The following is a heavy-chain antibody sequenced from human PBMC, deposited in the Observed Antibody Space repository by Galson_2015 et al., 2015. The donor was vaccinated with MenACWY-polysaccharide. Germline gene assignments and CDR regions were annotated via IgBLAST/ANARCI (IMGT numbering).Heavy chain of an antibody. D-gene: IGHD3-9*01. V-gene: IGHV3-9*01. CDR3: TKNTRYFDWFDAFGI. Sequence: SLRLSCAASGFTFDNYAMRWVRLAPGKGLEWVAGISWNSLNIDYADSVKGRFTISRDNAKNSLYLQMNSLRVEDTALYYCTKNTRYFDWFDAFGIWGQGTMVTVSS. CDR1: GFTFDNYA. CDR2: ISWNSLNI. J-gene: IGHJ3*02.